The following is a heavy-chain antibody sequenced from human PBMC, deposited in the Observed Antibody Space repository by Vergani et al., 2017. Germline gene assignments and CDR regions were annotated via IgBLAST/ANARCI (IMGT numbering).Heavy chain of an antibody. CDR1: GLMFNNYG. CDR3: VNGYYYDQSGLASFDY. J-gene: IGHJ4*02. CDR2: ISSDGSNK. Sequence: QVQLVESGGGVVLPGRSLRLSCETSGLMFNNYGMHWVRQAPGKGLEWVAVISSDGSNKHYADSVKGRFTISRDNSQNTLYLQMDSLTAEDTAIYFCVNGYYYDQSGLASFDYWGQGTLVTVSS. D-gene: IGHD3-22*01. V-gene: IGHV3-30*18.